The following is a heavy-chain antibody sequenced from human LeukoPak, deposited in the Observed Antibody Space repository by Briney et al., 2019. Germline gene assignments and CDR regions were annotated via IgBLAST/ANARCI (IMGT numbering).Heavy chain of an antibody. CDR2: ISSSGGTM. J-gene: IGHJ4*02. CDR1: GFTFGDYA. D-gene: IGHD4-17*01. Sequence: GGSLRLSCTASGFTFGDYAMSWFRQAPGKGLEWVSYISSSGGTMDYADSVKGRFTVSRDNGKKLVHLQLNSLRAEDTAVYFCARIPHPDYADAQWGQGTLVIVSS. V-gene: IGHV3-48*03. CDR3: ARIPHPDYADAQ.